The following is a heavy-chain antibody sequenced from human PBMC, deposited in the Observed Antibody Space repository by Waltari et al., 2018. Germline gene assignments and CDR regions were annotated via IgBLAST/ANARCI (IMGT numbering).Heavy chain of an antibody. V-gene: IGHV1-2*06. CDR1: GYTFTGYY. CDR2: INPNSGGT. Sequence: QVQLVQSGAEVKKPGASVKVSCKASGYTFTGYYMHWVRQAPGQGLEWMGRINPNSGGTSNAQKFQGRVTMTRDTSISTAYMELSRLRSDDTAVYYCAREMGSGLNIFDYWGQGTLVTVSS. J-gene: IGHJ4*02. CDR3: AREMGSGLNIFDY. D-gene: IGHD6-19*01.